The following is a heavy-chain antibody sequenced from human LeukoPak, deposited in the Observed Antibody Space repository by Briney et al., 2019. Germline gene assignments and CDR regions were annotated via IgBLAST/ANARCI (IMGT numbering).Heavy chain of an antibody. CDR2: ISAGNGNT. J-gene: IGHJ4*02. D-gene: IGHD6-13*01. Sequence: ASVKVSCKASGYTFTSYAMHWVRQAPGQRLEWMGWISAGNGNTKYSQKFQGRVTITRDTSASTAYMELSSLRSEDTAVYYCARGYSSSWYSAFDYWGQGTLVTVSS. CDR1: GYTFTSYA. CDR3: ARGYSSSWYSAFDY. V-gene: IGHV1-3*01.